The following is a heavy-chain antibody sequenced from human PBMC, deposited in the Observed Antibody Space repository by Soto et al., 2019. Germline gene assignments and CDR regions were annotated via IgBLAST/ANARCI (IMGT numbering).Heavy chain of an antibody. CDR1: GGSVSSGSYY. CDR2: IYYSGST. CDR3: ARANANDLDWIH. V-gene: IGHV4-61*01. J-gene: IGHJ4*02. Sequence: QVQLQESGPGLVKPSETLSLTCTVSGGSVSSGSYYWNWIRQPPGKGLEWIGYIYYSGSTNYNPSLKSRVTISVDTSKNQFSLKLSAATAADTAVYYCARANANDLDWIHWGQGSLVTVSS. D-gene: IGHD3-9*01.